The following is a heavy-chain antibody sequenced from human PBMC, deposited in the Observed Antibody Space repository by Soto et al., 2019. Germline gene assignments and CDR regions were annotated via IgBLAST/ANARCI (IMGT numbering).Heavy chain of an antibody. J-gene: IGHJ4*02. Sequence: QMQLVQSGPEVKKPGTSVQVSCKSSGFTFTSSAVQWVRQARGQRLEWIGWIVVVSGNTNYAQKFQERVTITRDMSTSTAYMELSSLRSEDTAVYYCAAAKMRRGPMVRGAADFDYWGQGTLVTVSA. D-gene: IGHD3-10*01. CDR2: IVVVSGNT. CDR3: AAAKMRRGPMVRGAADFDY. V-gene: IGHV1-58*01. CDR1: GFTFTSSA.